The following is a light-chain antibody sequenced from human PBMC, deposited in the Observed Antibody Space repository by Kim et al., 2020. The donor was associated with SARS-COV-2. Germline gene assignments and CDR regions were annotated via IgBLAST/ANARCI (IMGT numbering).Light chain of an antibody. V-gene: IGLV3-1*01. J-gene: IGLJ2*01. CDR3: QAWDSSTGV. Sequence: SYELTQPPSVSVSPGQTASITCSGDKLGDRYACWYQQKPGQSPVLVIYQDMKRPSGIPERFSGSNSRNTATLTISGTQAMDEADYYCQAWDSSTGVFGGGTQLTVL. CDR1: KLGDRY. CDR2: QDM.